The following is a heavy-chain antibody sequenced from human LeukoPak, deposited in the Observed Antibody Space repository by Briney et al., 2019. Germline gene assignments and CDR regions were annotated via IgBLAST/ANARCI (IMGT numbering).Heavy chain of an antibody. CDR3: ARRAPRLTGTRRYYYYYMGV. V-gene: IGHV4-34*01. J-gene: IGHJ6*03. CDR1: GGSFSGYY. CDR2: INHSGST. D-gene: IGHD1-20*01. Sequence: SETLSLTCAVYGGSFSGYYWSWIRQPPGKGLEWIGEINHSGSTNYNPSLKSRVTISVDTSKKQFSLKLSSVTAADTAVYYCARRAPRLTGTRRYYYYYMGVWGKGTTVTVSS.